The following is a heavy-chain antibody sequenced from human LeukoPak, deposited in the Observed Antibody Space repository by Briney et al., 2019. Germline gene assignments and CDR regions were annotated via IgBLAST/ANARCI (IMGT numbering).Heavy chain of an antibody. D-gene: IGHD2-2*01. J-gene: IGHJ6*02. V-gene: IGHV4-31*03. CDR1: GGTISSGGYY. CDR2: IYYSGRT. Sequence: PSETLSLTCTVSGGTISSGGYYWSWIRQHPGKSLEWIGYIYYSGRTYYNPSLKSRVTISVDTSKNQFSLKLSSVTAADTAVYYCARDRVVVVPAALGETITIHYGMDVWGQGTTVTVSS. CDR3: ARDRVVVVPAALGETITIHYGMDV.